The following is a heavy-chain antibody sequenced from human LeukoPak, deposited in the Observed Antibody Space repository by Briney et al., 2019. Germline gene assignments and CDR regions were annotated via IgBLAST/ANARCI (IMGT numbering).Heavy chain of an antibody. CDR2: IYYSGST. D-gene: IGHD1-26*01. V-gene: IGHV4-30-4*01. CDR3: ARDQGATGAYFDY. J-gene: IGHJ4*02. Sequence: SQTLSLTCTVSGGSISSGDYYWSRIRQPPGKGLEWIGYIYYSGSTYYNPSLKSRVTISVDTSKNQFSLKLSSVTAADTAVYYCARDQGATGAYFDYWGQGTLVTVSS. CDR1: GGSISSGDYY.